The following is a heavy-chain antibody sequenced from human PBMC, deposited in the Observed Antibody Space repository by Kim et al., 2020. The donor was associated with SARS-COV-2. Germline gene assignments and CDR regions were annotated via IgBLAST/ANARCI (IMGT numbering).Heavy chain of an antibody. Sequence: GGSLRLSCAASGFSFSNSGMEWVRQAPGKGLEWLSFISSTGSFIKYADSVKGRFTSSRDNAKNSLYLQMNSLRAEDTALYYCATGGGGAWGQGTLVIVSS. CDR2: ISSTGSFI. J-gene: IGHJ4*02. D-gene: IGHD3-10*01. CDR3: ATGGGGA. V-gene: IGHV3-21*01. CDR1: GFSFSNSG.